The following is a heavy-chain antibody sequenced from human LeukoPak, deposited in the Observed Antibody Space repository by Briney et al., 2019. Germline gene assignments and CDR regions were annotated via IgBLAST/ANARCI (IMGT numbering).Heavy chain of an antibody. CDR2: INPSGGST. V-gene: IGHV1-46*01. Sequence: ASVKVSCKASGYTFTSYYMHWVRQAPGQGLEWMGIINPSGGSTGYAQKFQGRVTMTRDMSTSTVYMELSILRSEEMAVYYCARSRILITFGGVIVNYYSDYWGQGTLVTVCS. CDR3: ARSRILITFGGVIVNYYSDY. CDR1: GYTFTSYY. J-gene: IGHJ4*02. D-gene: IGHD3-16*02.